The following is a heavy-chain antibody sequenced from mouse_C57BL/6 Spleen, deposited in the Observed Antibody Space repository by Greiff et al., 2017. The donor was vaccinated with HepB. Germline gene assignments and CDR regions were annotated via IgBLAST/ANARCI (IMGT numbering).Heavy chain of an antibody. Sequence: VQLQQSGAELVKPGASVKISCKASGYAFSSYWMNWVKQRPGKGLEWIGQIYPGDGDTNYNGKFKGKATLTADKSSSTAYMQLSSLTSEDSAVYFCAGIYYDPAWFAYWGQGTLVTVSA. CDR2: IYPGDGDT. J-gene: IGHJ3*01. V-gene: IGHV1-80*01. CDR1: GYAFSSYW. D-gene: IGHD2-4*01. CDR3: AGIYYDPAWFAY.